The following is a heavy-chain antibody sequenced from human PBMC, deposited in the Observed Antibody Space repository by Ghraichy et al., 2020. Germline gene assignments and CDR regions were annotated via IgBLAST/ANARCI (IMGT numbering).Heavy chain of an antibody. V-gene: IGHV3-21*01. CDR1: GFTFSSYT. CDR3: ARADHYYDSSGYYYGNAFDI. Sequence: GESLNISCAASGFTFSSYTMNWVRQAPGKGLEWVSSISSSGSYIYYADSVKGRFTISRDNAKNSLYLQMNSLRAEDTAVYYCARADHYYDSSGYYYGNAFDIWGQGTMVTVSS. J-gene: IGHJ3*02. D-gene: IGHD3-22*01. CDR2: ISSSGSYI.